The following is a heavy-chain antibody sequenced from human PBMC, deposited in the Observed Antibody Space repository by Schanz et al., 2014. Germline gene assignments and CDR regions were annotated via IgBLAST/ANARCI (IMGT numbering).Heavy chain of an antibody. Sequence: VQLVESGGGLVQPGGSLRLSCSASGFTFSTYAMSWARQTPGKGLEWVSVIYSGGSTYYADSVKGRFTISRDNSKNTLYLQMNSLRAEDTAVYYCARDRGLFGYYYYAMDVWGQGTTVTVSS. CDR1: GFTFSTYA. D-gene: IGHD3-3*01. J-gene: IGHJ6*02. CDR3: ARDRGLFGYYYYAMDV. CDR2: IYSGGST. V-gene: IGHV3-66*01.